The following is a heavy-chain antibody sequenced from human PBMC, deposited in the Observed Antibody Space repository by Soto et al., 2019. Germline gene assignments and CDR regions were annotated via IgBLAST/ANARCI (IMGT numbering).Heavy chain of an antibody. CDR2: ISYDGSNK. CDR3: ARVSSSSWSIETSYYYYYGMDV. D-gene: IGHD6-13*01. Sequence: GGSLRLSCAASGFTFSSYAMHWVRQAPGKGLEWVAVISYDGSNKYYADSVKGRFTISRDNSKNTLYLQMNSLRAEDTAVYYCARVSSSSWSIETSYYYYYGMDVCGQGTTVTVYS. CDR1: GFTFSSYA. V-gene: IGHV3-30-3*01. J-gene: IGHJ6*02.